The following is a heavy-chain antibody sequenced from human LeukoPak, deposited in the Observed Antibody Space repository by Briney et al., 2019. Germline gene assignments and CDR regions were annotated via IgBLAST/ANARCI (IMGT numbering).Heavy chain of an antibody. J-gene: IGHJ5*02. Sequence: SETLSLTCTVSGGSISSGGYYWSWIRQHPGKGLEWIGYIYYSGSTYYNPSLKSRVTISVDTSKNQFSLKLSSVTAADTAVYYCAINKKRNPQKWFDPWGQGTLVTVSS. V-gene: IGHV4-31*03. D-gene: IGHD1-14*01. CDR1: GGSISSGGYY. CDR2: IYYSGST. CDR3: AINKKRNPQKWFDP.